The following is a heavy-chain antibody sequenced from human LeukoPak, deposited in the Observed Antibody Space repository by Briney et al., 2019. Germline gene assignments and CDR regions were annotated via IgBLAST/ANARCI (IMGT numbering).Heavy chain of an antibody. CDR2: IYHSGNT. J-gene: IGHJ4*02. CDR3: ARIYCSSISCYISY. Sequence: SETLSLTCAVSGYSISNGYFWGWIRQPPGKGLEWIGSIYHSGNTYYNPSLNSRVTISVDTSKNQFSLKLTSVTAADTAVYYCARIYCSSISCYISYWGQGALVSVSS. D-gene: IGHD2-2*02. CDR1: GYSISNGYF. V-gene: IGHV4-38-2*01.